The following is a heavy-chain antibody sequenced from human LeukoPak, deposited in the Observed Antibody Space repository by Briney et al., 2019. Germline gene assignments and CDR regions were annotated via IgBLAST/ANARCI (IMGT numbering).Heavy chain of an antibody. CDR2: IKQDGTE. CDR3: AGGSGGFQGY. Sequence: GGSLRLSCEVSGFSFSDYGMSWVRQAPGKGLEWVASIKQDGTEYYVDSVRGRFTTSRDNAKNSLFLQMKSLRVEDTAVYYCAGGSGGFQGYWGQGTLVTVSS. D-gene: IGHD3-16*01. CDR1: GFSFSDYG. V-gene: IGHV3-7*01. J-gene: IGHJ4*02.